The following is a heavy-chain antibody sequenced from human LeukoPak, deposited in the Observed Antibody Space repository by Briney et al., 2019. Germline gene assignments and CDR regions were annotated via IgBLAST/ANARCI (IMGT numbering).Heavy chain of an antibody. CDR3: AKKRTSSGSYSNWFDP. J-gene: IGHJ5*02. V-gene: IGHV3-53*01. CDR1: GFTVSTNY. CDR2: IYSGGST. D-gene: IGHD3-10*01. Sequence: GGSLRLSCAASGFTVSTNYMRWVRQAPGKGLEWVSVIYSGGSTYYADSVKGRFTISRDNSKNTLYLQMNSLRAEDTVVYYCAKKRTSSGSYSNWFDPWGQGTLVTVSS.